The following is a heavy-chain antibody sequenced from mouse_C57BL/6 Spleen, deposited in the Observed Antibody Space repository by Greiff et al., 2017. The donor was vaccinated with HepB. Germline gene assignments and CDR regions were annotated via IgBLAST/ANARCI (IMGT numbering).Heavy chain of an antibody. CDR2: INPSSGYT. CDR1: GYTFTSYW. V-gene: IGHV1-7*01. J-gene: IGHJ2*01. D-gene: IGHD1-1*01. Sequence: VQLQQSGAELAKPGASVKLSCKASGYTFTSYWMHWVKQRPGQGLEWIGYINPSSGYTKYNQKFKDKATLTADNSSSTAYMQMSSLTYEDSAVYYCARDYYGSSRVFDYWGQGTTLTVSS. CDR3: ARDYYGSSRVFDY.